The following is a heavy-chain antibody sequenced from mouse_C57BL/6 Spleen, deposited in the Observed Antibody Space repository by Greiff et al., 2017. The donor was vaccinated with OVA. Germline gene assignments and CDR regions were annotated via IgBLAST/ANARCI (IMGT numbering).Heavy chain of an antibody. CDR1: GFSLTSYG. J-gene: IGHJ1*03. Sequence: QVHVKQSGPGLVQPSQSLSITCTVSGFSLTSYGVHWVRQSPGKGLEWLGVIWSGGSTDYNAAFISRLSISKDNSKSQVFFKMNSLQADDTAIYYCAREITTKTYWYFDVWGTGTTVTVSS. D-gene: IGHD2-4*01. CDR2: IWSGGST. CDR3: AREITTKTYWYFDV. V-gene: IGHV2-2*01.